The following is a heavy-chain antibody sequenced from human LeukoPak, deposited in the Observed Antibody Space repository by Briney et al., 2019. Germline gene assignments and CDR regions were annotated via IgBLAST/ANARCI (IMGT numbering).Heavy chain of an antibody. J-gene: IGHJ4*02. V-gene: IGHV1-69*13. CDR1: GYTFTSSY. Sequence: ASVKVSCKASGYTFTSSYIHWVRQAPGQGLEWMGGIIPIFGTANYAQKFQGRVTITADESTSTAYMELSSLRSEDTAVYYCARGTQGRRATRTGFDYWGQGTLVTVSS. CDR3: ARGTQGRRATRTGFDY. CDR2: IIPIFGTA. D-gene: IGHD1-26*01.